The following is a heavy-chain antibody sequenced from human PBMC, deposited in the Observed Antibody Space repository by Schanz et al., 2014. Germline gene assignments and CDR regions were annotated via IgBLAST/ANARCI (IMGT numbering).Heavy chain of an antibody. J-gene: IGHJ4*02. CDR2: IRGDHRNT. D-gene: IGHD3-10*02. Sequence: EMQLLESGGGLIQPGGSLRLSCAASGFTFSTHAMSWVRQAPGKGLEWVSSIRGDHRNTFYADSVKGRFTISRDNSKNTLYLQMNSLRAEDTAIYYCAKNQYDDVDLSSFYFDFWGQGTLVTVSS. V-gene: IGHV3-23*01. CDR1: GFTFSTHA. CDR3: AKNQYDDVDLSSFYFDF.